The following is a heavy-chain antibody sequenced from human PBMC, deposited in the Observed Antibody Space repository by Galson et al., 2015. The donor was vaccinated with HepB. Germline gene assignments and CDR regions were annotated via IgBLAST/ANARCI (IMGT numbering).Heavy chain of an antibody. D-gene: IGHD2-8*01. CDR2: IRYNGGST. J-gene: IGHJ3*02. Sequence: SLRLSCAASGFTFSSCDMNWVRQAPGKGLEWVSGIRYNGGSTYYADSVKGRFTISRVNSRNTLYLQVDSLRTEDTAPYYCAKDFGRNGDSHAWAMYDGFDIWGHGTMLTVSP. CDR3: AKDFGRNGDSHAWAMYDGFDI. V-gene: IGHV3-23*01. CDR1: GFTFSSCD.